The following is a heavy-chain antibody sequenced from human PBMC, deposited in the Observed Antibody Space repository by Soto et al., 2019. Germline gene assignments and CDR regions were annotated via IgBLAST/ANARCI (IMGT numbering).Heavy chain of an antibody. Sequence: SETLSLTCTVSGGSISSGGYYWSWIRQHPGKGLEWIGYIYYSGSTYYNPSLKSRVTISVDTSKNQFSLKLSSVTAADTAAYYCARGSSNQLDPWGQGTLVTVSS. CDR1: GGSISSGGYY. J-gene: IGHJ5*02. CDR3: ARGSSNQLDP. V-gene: IGHV4-31*03. CDR2: IYYSGST.